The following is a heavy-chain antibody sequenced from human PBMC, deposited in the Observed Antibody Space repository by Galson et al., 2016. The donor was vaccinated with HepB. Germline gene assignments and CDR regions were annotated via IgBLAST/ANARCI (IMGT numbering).Heavy chain of an antibody. Sequence: LSLTCTVYGGSFRSYYWTWIRQPPGKGLEWIGDIYHSGTANYNPSLKSRVIISIDTSKNQFSLNLTSVTAADTAVYYCVRGRTTFLDWGQGTLVTVSS. CDR3: VRGRTTFLD. CDR2: IYHSGTA. V-gene: IGHV4-34*01. J-gene: IGHJ4*02. D-gene: IGHD2/OR15-2a*01. CDR1: GGSFRSYY.